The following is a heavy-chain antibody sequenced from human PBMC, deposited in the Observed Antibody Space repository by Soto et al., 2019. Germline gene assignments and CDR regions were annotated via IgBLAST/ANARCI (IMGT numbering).Heavy chain of an antibody. CDR1: GGSISSYYW. Sequence: SETLSLTCGVSGGSISSYYWWSWVRQPPGRGLEWIGEIYHSGSTNYNPSLKSRVTISVDKSKDQFSLELTSVTAADTAVYFCARDRPSEYTYGSSGGSDTWGQGTLVTVSS. V-gene: IGHV4-4*02. CDR3: ARDRPSEYTYGSSGGSDT. D-gene: IGHD5-18*01. CDR2: IYHSGST. J-gene: IGHJ5*01.